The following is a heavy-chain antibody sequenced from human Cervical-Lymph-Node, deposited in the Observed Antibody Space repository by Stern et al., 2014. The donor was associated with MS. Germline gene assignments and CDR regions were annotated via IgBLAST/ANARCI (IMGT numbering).Heavy chain of an antibody. Sequence: VQLQESGPGLVKPSETLSLTCTVSGGSVSSGSYYWSWIRQPPGKGLEWIGYIYYRGSTNYNPSLKSRVTISVDTSKNQFSLKLSSVTAADTAVYYCARAYSSGWCFDYWGQGTLVTVSS. V-gene: IGHV4-61*01. D-gene: IGHD6-19*01. CDR2: IYYRGST. CDR1: GGSVSSGSYY. CDR3: ARAYSSGWCFDY. J-gene: IGHJ4*02.